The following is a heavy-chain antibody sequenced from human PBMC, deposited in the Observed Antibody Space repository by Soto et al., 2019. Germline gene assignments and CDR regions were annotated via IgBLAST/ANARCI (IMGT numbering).Heavy chain of an antibody. J-gene: IGHJ6*02. V-gene: IGHV5-10-1*01. CDR1: GYSFTTHW. CDR2: IDPSNSYI. Sequence: PGECLKSSGQGSGYSFTTHWITWVRQTPGKGLEWMGRIDPSNSYINYSPSFQGHVTISVDRSISTAYLQWSRLEALDNAIYYCARRLSGPKEEYNAYYFYGLDVWGQGTKVTVSS. D-gene: IGHD1-1*01. CDR3: ARRLSGPKEEYNAYYFYGLDV.